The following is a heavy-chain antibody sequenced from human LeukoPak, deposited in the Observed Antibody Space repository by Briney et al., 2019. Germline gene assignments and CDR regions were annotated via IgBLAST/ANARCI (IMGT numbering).Heavy chain of an antibody. Sequence: ASVNVSCKVSGYTLTELSMHWVRQAPGKGLEWMGGFDPEDGETIYAQKFQGRVTMTEDTSTDTAYMELSSLRSEDTAVYYCATVLVGVTYGEYWGQGTLVTVSS. V-gene: IGHV1-24*01. CDR3: ATVLVGVTYGEY. J-gene: IGHJ4*02. CDR1: GYTLTELS. CDR2: FDPEDGET. D-gene: IGHD1-26*01.